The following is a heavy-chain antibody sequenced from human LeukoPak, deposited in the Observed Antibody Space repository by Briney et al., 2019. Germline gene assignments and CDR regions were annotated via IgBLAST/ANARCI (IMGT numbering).Heavy chain of an antibody. CDR3: ARRPPYGLGKIDY. J-gene: IGHJ4*02. Sequence: PSETLSLTCAVYGGSFSDYYWSWIRQPPGKGLEWIGEINHSGSTNYNPSLKSRVTISVDTSKNQFSLKLSSVTAADTSVYYCARRPPYGLGKIDYWGQGTLVTVSS. D-gene: IGHD3-10*01. CDR1: GGSFSDYY. V-gene: IGHV4-34*01. CDR2: INHSGST.